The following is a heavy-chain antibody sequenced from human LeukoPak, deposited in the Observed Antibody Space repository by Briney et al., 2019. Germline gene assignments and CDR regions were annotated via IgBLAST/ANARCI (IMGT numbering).Heavy chain of an antibody. CDR2: IYYSGST. J-gene: IGHJ6*02. CDR1: GGSFSGYY. Sequence: SETLSLTCAVYGGSFSGYYWSWIRQPPGKGLEWIGSIYYSGSTYYNPSLKSRGTISVDTSKNQFSLKLSSVTAADTAVYYCARGGRGLKRYYYYGMDVWGQGTTVTVSS. V-gene: IGHV4-34*01. CDR3: ARGGRGLKRYYYYGMDV.